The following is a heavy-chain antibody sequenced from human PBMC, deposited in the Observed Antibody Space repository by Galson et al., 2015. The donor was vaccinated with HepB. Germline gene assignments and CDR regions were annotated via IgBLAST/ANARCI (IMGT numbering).Heavy chain of an antibody. J-gene: IGHJ3*02. V-gene: IGHV1-69*02. CDR3: ARGGPQVVVKSDAFDI. CDR2: IIPTLSIS. CDR1: GGTFNSDT. D-gene: IGHD3-22*01. Sequence: SVKVSCKASGGTFNSDTISWVRQAPGQGLEWMGRIIPTLSISNYAQRFQGRVTITADKSTGTAYMELSSLRSEDTAIYYCARGGPQVVVKSDAFDIWGQGTMVTVS.